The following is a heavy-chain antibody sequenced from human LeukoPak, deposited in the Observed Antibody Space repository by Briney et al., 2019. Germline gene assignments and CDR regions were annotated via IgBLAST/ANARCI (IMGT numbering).Heavy chain of an antibody. CDR2: ISSSGSTI. Sequence: PGGSLRLSCAASGFTFSSYEMNWVRQAPGKGLEWVSYISSSGSTIYYADSAKGRFTISRDNAKKSLYLQMNSLRAEDTAVYYCARATTYDILTGFSDYWGQGTLVTVSS. D-gene: IGHD3-9*01. J-gene: IGHJ4*02. CDR3: ARATTYDILTGFSDY. CDR1: GFTFSSYE. V-gene: IGHV3-48*03.